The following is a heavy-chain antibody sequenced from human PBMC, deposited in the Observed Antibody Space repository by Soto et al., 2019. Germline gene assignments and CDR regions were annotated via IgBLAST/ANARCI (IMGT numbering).Heavy chain of an antibody. CDR2: IYYSGST. J-gene: IGHJ5*02. CDR3: ARGSRLWFGELSNWFDP. D-gene: IGHD3-10*01. CDR1: GGSISSGGYY. V-gene: IGHV4-31*03. Sequence: QVQLQESGPGLVKPSQTLSLTCTVSGGSISSGGYYWSWIRQHPGKGLEWIGYIYYSGSTYYNPSLMSRVTISVDTSKNQFPLKLSSVTAADTAVYYCARGSRLWFGELSNWFDPWGQGTLVTVSS.